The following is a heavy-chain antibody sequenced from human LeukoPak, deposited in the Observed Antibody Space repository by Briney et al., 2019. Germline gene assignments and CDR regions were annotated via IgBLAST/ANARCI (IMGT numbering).Heavy chain of an antibody. V-gene: IGHV4-28*01. D-gene: IGHD6-19*01. CDR2: IYYTGST. J-gene: IGHJ4*02. Sequence: TDTLSLTCAVSDYAISSNNWWGWVRQPPGKGLEWIGYIYYTGSTYYNPSLKSRVTMSVDTSKNHFSLKLTSVTAGDTAVYYCARKVAGLSYFDNWGQGTLVTVSS. CDR3: ARKVAGLSYFDN. CDR1: DYAISSNNW.